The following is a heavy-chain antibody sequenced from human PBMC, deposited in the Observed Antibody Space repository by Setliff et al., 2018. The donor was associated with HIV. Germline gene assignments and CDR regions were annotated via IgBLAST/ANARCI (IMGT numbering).Heavy chain of an antibody. CDR2: AYTKTDGGTT. CDR1: GFSFSNAW. CDR3: ARGGYCSGGSCYSHASSYYMDV. Sequence: GGSLRLSCAASGFSFSNAWMDWVRQAPGKGLEWVGRAYTKTDGGTTDYAAPVKGRFTISRDDSKNTLYLQVNSLKTEDTAVYYCARGGYCSGGSCYSHASSYYMDVWGKGTTVTVSS. J-gene: IGHJ6*03. D-gene: IGHD2-15*01. V-gene: IGHV3-15*07.